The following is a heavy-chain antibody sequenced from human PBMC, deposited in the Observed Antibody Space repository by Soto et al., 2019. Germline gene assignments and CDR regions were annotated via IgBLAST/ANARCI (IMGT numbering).Heavy chain of an antibody. J-gene: IGHJ6*02. Sequence: GASVKVSCKASGYTFTGYYMHWVRQAPGQGLEWMGWINPNSGGTNYAQKFQGWVTMTRDTSISTAYMELSRLRSDDTAVYYCAREGSAAAGSSSYGMDVWGQGARVTVSS. CDR3: AREGSAAAGSSSYGMDV. D-gene: IGHD6-13*01. CDR1: GYTFTGYY. V-gene: IGHV1-2*04. CDR2: INPNSGGT.